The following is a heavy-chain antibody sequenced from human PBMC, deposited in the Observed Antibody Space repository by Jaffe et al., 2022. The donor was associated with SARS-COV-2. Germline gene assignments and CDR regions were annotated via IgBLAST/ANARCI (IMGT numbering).Heavy chain of an antibody. V-gene: IGHV3-23*01. J-gene: IGHJ3*02. D-gene: IGHD3-10*01. Sequence: EVQLLESGGGLVQPGGSLRLSCAASGFTFSSYAMSWVRQAPGKGLEWVSAISGSGGSTYYADSVKGRFTISRDNSKNTLYLQMNSLRAEVTAVYYCAKGSAGSGAFDIWGQGTMVTVSS. CDR2: ISGSGGST. CDR3: AKGSAGSGAFDI. CDR1: GFTFSSYA.